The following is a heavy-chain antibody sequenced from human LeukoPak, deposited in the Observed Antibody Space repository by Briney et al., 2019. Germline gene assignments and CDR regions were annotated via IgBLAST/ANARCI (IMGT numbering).Heavy chain of an antibody. CDR3: ARVRDRFPLMTTVNGDNWFDP. V-gene: IGHV4-34*01. J-gene: IGHJ5*02. CDR2: INHSGST. CDR1: GGSFSGYY. Sequence: PSETLSLTCAVYGGSFSGYYWSWIRQPPGKGLEWIGEINHSGSTNYNPSLKSRVTISVDTSKNQFSLKLSSVTAADTAVYYCARVRDRFPLMTTVNGDNWFDPWGQGTLVTVSS. D-gene: IGHD4-11*01.